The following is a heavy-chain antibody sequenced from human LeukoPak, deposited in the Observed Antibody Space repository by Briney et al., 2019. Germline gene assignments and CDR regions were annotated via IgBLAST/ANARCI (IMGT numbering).Heavy chain of an antibody. Sequence: GSLRLSCTASGFPFSDYSMNWVRQAPGKGLEWISYIGISSGNTKYADSVKGRFTNSADNARNSLYLQMNSLRVEDTAVYYCARDHNYAFDNWGQGTLVSVSS. CDR2: IGISSGNT. J-gene: IGHJ4*02. V-gene: IGHV3-48*04. CDR1: GFPFSDYS. D-gene: IGHD1-1*01. CDR3: ARDHNYAFDN.